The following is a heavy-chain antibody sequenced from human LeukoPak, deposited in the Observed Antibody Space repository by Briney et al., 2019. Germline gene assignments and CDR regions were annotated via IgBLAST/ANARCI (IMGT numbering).Heavy chain of an antibody. CDR1: GLTFSSYA. Sequence: GGSLRLSCAASGLTFSSYAMXXXXQAPGKGLXXXXAISYDGSDKYYPDSVKGRFTISRDNSKNTLYLQMNSLRAEDTAVYYCARGGGIQLWLPFDYWGQGTLVTVSS. CDR3: ARGGGIQLWLPFDY. J-gene: IGHJ4*02. D-gene: IGHD5-18*01. CDR2: ISYDGSDK. V-gene: IGHV3-30-3*01.